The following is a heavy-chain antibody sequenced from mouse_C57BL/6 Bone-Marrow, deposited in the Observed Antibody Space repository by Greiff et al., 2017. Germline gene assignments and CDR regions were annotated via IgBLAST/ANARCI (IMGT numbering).Heavy chain of an antibody. Sequence: VQLQQSGPELVKPGASVKISCKASGYTFTDYYMTWVKQSPGQGLEWIGWIFPGSGSTYYNDKFKGKSTLTVDNSSSTAYMLLSSLTSEDSAVYFCAETGSFAYWGQGTLVTVSA. D-gene: IGHD4-1*01. CDR3: AETGSFAY. CDR1: GYTFTDYY. CDR2: IFPGSGST. V-gene: IGHV1-75*01. J-gene: IGHJ3*01.